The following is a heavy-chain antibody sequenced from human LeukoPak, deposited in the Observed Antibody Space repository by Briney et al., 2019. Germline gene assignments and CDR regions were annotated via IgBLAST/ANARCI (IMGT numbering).Heavy chain of an antibody. Sequence: ASVKVSCKASGYTFTSYYMHWVRQAPGQGLEWMGIINPSGGSTSYAQKFQGRLTMTRDTSTSTVYMELSSLRSEDTAVYYCARDHRPSYDSSAYYYPGDYWGQGTLVTVSS. CDR1: GYTFTSYY. V-gene: IGHV1-46*01. J-gene: IGHJ4*02. CDR2: INPSGGST. CDR3: ARDHRPSYDSSAYYYPGDY. D-gene: IGHD3-22*01.